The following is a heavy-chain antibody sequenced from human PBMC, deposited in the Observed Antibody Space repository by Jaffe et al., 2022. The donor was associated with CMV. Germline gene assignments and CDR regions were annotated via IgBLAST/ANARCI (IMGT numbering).Heavy chain of an antibody. J-gene: IGHJ4*02. CDR2: INHSGST. V-gene: IGHV4-34*01. Sequence: QVQLQQWGAGLLKPSETLSLTCAVYGGSFSGYYWSWIRQPPGKGLEWIGEINHSGSTNYNPSLKSRVTISVDTSKNQFSLKLSSVTAADTAVYYCARGRGSGGYYFDYWGQGTLVTVSS. CDR1: GGSFSGYY. CDR3: ARGRGSGGYYFDY. D-gene: IGHD3-10*01.